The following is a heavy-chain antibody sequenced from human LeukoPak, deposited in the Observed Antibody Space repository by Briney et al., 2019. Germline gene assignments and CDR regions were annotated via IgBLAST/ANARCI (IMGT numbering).Heavy chain of an antibody. J-gene: IGHJ4*02. D-gene: IGHD5-18*01. CDR2: ISGSGGST. CDR3: AKRIQSAMAMGY. CDR1: GFTYSNYA. V-gene: IGHV3-23*01. Sequence: GGSLRLSCAASGFTYSNYALSWVRQAPGKGLEWVSDISGSGGSTYYADSVKGRFTISRDNSKNTMYLQMNSLRAEDTAVYYCAKRIQSAMAMGYWGQGTLVTVSS.